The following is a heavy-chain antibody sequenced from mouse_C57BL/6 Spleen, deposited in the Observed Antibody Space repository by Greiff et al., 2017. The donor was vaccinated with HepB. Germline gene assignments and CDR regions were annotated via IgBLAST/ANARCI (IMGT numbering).Heavy chain of an antibody. CDR3: TSFPYYSHWYFDV. D-gene: IGHD2-12*01. CDR2: ISSGGDYI. V-gene: IGHV5-9-1*02. Sequence: DVKVEESGEGLVKPGGSLKLSCAASGFTFSSYAMSWVRQTPEKRLEWVAYISSGGDYIYYADTVKGRFTISRDNARNTLYLQMSSLKSEDTAMYYCTSFPYYSHWYFDVWGTGTTVTVSS. CDR1: GFTFSSYA. J-gene: IGHJ1*03.